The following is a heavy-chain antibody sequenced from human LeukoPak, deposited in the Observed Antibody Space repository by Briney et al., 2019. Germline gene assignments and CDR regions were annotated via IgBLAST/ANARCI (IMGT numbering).Heavy chain of an antibody. CDR3: ARETTSSSWQPFDY. CDR1: GFTFSSFS. CDR2: ITGSSSTI. D-gene: IGHD6-13*01. J-gene: IGHJ4*02. V-gene: IGHV3-48*01. Sequence: GGSLRLSCAASGFTFSSFSMNWVRQAPGKGLEWVSFITGSSSTIYYADSVKGRFTISRDNAKNSLYLQMNSLRAEDTAVYYCARETTSSSWQPFDYWGQGTLVTVSS.